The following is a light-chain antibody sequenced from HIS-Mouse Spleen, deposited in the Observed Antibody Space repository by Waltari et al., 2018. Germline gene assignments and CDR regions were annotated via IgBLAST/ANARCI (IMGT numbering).Light chain of an antibody. Sequence: QSVLTQPPSASGTPGQRVTISCSGSSSNIGSNTVNWYQQFPGTAPKLLIYSNTQRPSGVPDRFSGSKSGTSASLAISGLQSEDEADYYCAAWDDSLNAVVFGGGTKLTVL. CDR2: SNT. CDR3: AAWDDSLNAVV. J-gene: IGLJ2*01. V-gene: IGLV1-44*01. CDR1: SSNIGSNT.